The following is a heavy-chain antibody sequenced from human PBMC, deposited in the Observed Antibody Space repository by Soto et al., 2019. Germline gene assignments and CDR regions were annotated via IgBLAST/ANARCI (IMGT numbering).Heavy chain of an antibody. CDR3: ARGWEDIVVVPAARAYYYGMDV. CDR2: INHSGST. Sequence: QVQLQQWGAGLLKPSETLSLTCAVYGGSFSGYYWSWIRQPPGKGLEWIGEINHSGSTNYNPSLKSRVTISVDTSKNQFSLKLNSVTAADTAVYYCARGWEDIVVVPAARAYYYGMDVWGQGTTVTVSS. CDR1: GGSFSGYY. D-gene: IGHD2-2*01. V-gene: IGHV4-34*01. J-gene: IGHJ6*02.